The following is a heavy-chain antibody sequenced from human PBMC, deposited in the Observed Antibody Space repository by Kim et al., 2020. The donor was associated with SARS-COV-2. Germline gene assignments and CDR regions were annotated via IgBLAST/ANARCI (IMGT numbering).Heavy chain of an antibody. J-gene: IGHJ6*02. D-gene: IGHD6-13*01. V-gene: IGHV3-23*01. CDR2: ISGSAGST. CDR1: GFNFRSYA. CDR3: ALGRATAGTYYYYGMDV. Sequence: GGSLRLSCAASGFNFRSYAISWVRKSPGKGREWVSAISGSAGSTYNADAVKGRFTISRYNSKTTLYLQMKSLRAEDTAVYYCALGRATAGTYYYYGMDVWGQGTTVTVSS.